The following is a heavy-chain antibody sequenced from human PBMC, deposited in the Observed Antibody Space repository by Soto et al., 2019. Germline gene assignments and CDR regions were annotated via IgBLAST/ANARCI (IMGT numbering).Heavy chain of an antibody. Sequence: TSETQSLTYAVYGGSFRGYYWSWIRQPPGKGLEWIGEINHSGSTNYNPSLKSRVTISVDTSKNQFSLKLSSVTAADTAVYYCARVTGTTQSDPWGQGTLVTVSS. CDR3: ARVTGTTQSDP. V-gene: IGHV4-34*01. CDR2: INHSGST. J-gene: IGHJ5*02. CDR1: GGSFRGYY. D-gene: IGHD1-7*01.